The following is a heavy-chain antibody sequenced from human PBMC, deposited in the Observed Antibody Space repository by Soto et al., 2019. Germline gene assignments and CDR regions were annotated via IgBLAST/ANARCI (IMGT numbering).Heavy chain of an antibody. V-gene: IGHV4-34*01. D-gene: IGHD3-10*01. J-gene: IGHJ4*02. CDR2: IDHSGST. CDR3: ASGLVRRVILQYTSFFDY. Sequence: QVQLQQWGAGLLKPSETLSLTCAVYGGSFTDYYWSWIRQAPGRGLEWIGEIDHSGSTYYNPSLKSRVTISVDTSKNQFSLKLSSVTAADTAVYYCASGLVRRVILQYTSFFDYWGQGTLVSVSS. CDR1: GGSFTDYY.